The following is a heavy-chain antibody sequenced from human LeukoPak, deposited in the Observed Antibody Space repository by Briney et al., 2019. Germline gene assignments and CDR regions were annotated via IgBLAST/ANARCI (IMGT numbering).Heavy chain of an antibody. D-gene: IGHD3-22*01. CDR2: IWYDGSNK. Sequence: GGSLRLSCAASGFTFSSYGMHWVRQAPGKGLEWVAVIWYDGSNKYYVDSVKGRFTISRDNSKNTLYLQMNSLRAEDTAVYYCARDRSYYDSSGYYYYYYGMDVWGQGTTVTVSS. V-gene: IGHV3-33*01. CDR3: ARDRSYYDSSGYYYYYYGMDV. J-gene: IGHJ6*02. CDR1: GFTFSSYG.